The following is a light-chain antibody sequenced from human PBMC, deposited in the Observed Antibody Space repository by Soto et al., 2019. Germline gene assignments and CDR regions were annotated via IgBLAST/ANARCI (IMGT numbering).Light chain of an antibody. Sequence: EIVMTQSPVTLSVSPGERVTLSCRASQSLATNLAWYQQKPGQTPRLVIYGISARASGIPGRFSGSGFGTDFTLTISSLQPEDSAVYYCQKYLDWPLTFGGGTKVEI. CDR3: QKYLDWPLT. CDR1: QSLATN. CDR2: GIS. J-gene: IGKJ4*01. V-gene: IGKV3-15*01.